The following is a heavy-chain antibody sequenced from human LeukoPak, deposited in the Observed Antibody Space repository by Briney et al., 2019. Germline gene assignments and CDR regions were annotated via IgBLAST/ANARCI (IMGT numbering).Heavy chain of an antibody. CDR3: VRAAQEGRDSLTGVQTGNWFDP. D-gene: IGHD3-9*01. Sequence: ASVTVSCKPSGYNFTSYDINWVRQAPGQGPEWMGWMNPSSGNTGYAQTFQGRLDLTRNIALTTAYMELSSLTSEDTATYYCVRAAQEGRDSLTGVQTGNWFDPWGQGTLVTVSS. CDR1: GYNFTSYD. V-gene: IGHV1-8*01. CDR2: MNPSSGNT. J-gene: IGHJ5*02.